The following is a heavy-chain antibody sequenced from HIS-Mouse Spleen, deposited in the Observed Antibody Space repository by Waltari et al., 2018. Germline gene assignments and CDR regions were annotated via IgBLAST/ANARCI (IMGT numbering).Heavy chain of an antibody. CDR1: VASISSIIYY. CDR2: IYSIGGT. V-gene: IGHV4-39*07. Sequence: QLQLQESGPGLVKPSETLSLTCTVSVASISSIIYYWGWIRQPPGKGLEWIGSIYSIGGTCTNPSLKSRVTISVDTSKIQFSLKLSSVTAADTAVYYCAREIPYSSSWYDWYFDLWGRGTLVTVSS. CDR3: AREIPYSSSWYDWYFDL. J-gene: IGHJ2*01. D-gene: IGHD6-13*01.